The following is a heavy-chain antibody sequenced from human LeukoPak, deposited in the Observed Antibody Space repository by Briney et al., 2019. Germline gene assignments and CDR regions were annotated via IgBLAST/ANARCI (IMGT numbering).Heavy chain of an antibody. D-gene: IGHD3-3*01. V-gene: IGHV1-18*04. J-gene: IGHJ3*02. CDR3: ARDHEGSPFWRDAFDI. CDR1: GYTLSSYG. Sequence: WASVKVSCKAFGYTLSSYGISWLRQAPGQGLEWIGWISGYNYKTKYAQTFQGRVAMTIGTSTKTVSMELRILRSDDTAVYYCARDHEGSPFWRDAFDIWGQGTMVTVSS. CDR2: ISGYNYKT.